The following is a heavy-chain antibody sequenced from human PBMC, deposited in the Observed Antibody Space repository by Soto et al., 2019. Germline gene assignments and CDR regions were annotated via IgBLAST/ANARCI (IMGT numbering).Heavy chain of an antibody. CDR2: IYSSGRT. CDR3: AREYANSPEAFDY. Sequence: PSETLSLTCSVSGDSVNGDYYYWTWIRQPPGKGLEWVGYIYSSGRTNYNPSLRSRVTISLDTSRNQFSLKLSSVTAADTAVFYCAREYANSPEAFDYWGRGTLVTVSS. J-gene: IGHJ4*02. CDR1: GDSVNGDYYY. V-gene: IGHV4-61*01. D-gene: IGHD2-2*01.